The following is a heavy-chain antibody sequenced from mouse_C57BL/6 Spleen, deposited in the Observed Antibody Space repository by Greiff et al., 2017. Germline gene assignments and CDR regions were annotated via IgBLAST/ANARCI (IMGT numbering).Heavy chain of an antibody. D-gene: IGHD3-2*02. CDR3: AGEKAQARFAY. Sequence: VQLQQSGPELVKPGASVKMSCKASGYTFTDYNMHWVKQSHGKSLEWIGYINPNNGGTSYNQKFKGKATLTVNKSSSTAYMELRSLTSEDSAVYYCAGEKAQARFAYWGQGTLVTVSA. J-gene: IGHJ3*01. V-gene: IGHV1-22*01. CDR1: GYTFTDYN. CDR2: INPNNGGT.